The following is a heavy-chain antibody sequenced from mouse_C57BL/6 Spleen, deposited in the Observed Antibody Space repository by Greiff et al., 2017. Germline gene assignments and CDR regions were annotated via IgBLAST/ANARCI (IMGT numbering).Heavy chain of an antibody. J-gene: IGHJ1*03. CDR3: ARRGIYYYGSRSYWYFDV. Sequence: QVQLQQPGAELVRPGSSVKLSCKASGYTFTSYWMDWVKQRPGQGLEWIGNIYPSDSETHYNQKFKDKATLTVDKSSSTAYMQLSSLTSEDSAVYYCARRGIYYYGSRSYWYFDVWGTGTTVTVSS. V-gene: IGHV1-61*01. CDR1: GYTFTSYW. D-gene: IGHD1-1*01. CDR2: IYPSDSET.